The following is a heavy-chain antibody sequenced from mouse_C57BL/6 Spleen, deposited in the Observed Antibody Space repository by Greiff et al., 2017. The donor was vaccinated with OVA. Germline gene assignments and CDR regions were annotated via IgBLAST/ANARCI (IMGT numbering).Heavy chain of an antibody. D-gene: IGHD2-4*01. CDR1: GYTFTEYT. J-gene: IGHJ3*01. V-gene: IGHV1-62-2*01. Sequence: VQLQQSGAELVKPGASVKLSCKASGYTFTEYTIHWVKQRSGQGLEWIGWFYPGSGSITYNEKFKDKATLTADKSSSTVYMELSRVTSEDSAVYFCAIHEEGYDYDGGSFPWFAYWGQGTLVTVSA. CDR3: AIHEEGYDYDGGSFPWFAY. CDR2: FYPGSGSI.